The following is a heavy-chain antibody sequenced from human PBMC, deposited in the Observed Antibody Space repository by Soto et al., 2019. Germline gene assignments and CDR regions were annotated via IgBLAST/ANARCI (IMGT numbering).Heavy chain of an antibody. J-gene: IGHJ3*02. Sequence: EVQLMESGGGLVQPGGSLRLSCAASGFTFSSYAMSWVRQAPGKGLESVSAISGSGGSTYYADSVKGRFTISRDNSKNTLYLQMNSLRAEDTAVYYCAVSSAYYDSWSGSLDAFDIWGQGTMVTVSS. V-gene: IGHV3-23*01. D-gene: IGHD3-3*01. CDR1: GFTFSSYA. CDR2: ISGSGGST. CDR3: AVSSAYYDSWSGSLDAFDI.